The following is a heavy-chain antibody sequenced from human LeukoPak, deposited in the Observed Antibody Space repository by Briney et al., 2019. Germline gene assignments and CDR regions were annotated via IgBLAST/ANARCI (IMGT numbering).Heavy chain of an antibody. Sequence: GGSLRLSCAASGFTFSTYAMNWVRQAPGKGLEWVSYITNNGSTIYYADSVKGRFTISRNKAENSLYLQMNSLRAEDTAIYYCARDQWLAYYYHGMDVWGQGTTVTVSS. CDR3: ARDQWLAYYYHGMDV. CDR1: GFTFSTYA. J-gene: IGHJ6*02. V-gene: IGHV3-48*03. CDR2: ITNNGSTI. D-gene: IGHD6-19*01.